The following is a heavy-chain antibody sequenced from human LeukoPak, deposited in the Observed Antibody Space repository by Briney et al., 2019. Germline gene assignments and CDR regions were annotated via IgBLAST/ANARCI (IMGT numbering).Heavy chain of an antibody. CDR1: GYTFTGYY. CDR3: AKDPLEFGEFGYFDY. J-gene: IGHJ4*02. V-gene: IGHV1-2*02. CDR2: INPNSGGT. D-gene: IGHD3-10*01. Sequence: ASVKVSCKASGYTFTGYYMHWVRQAPGQGLEWMGWINPNSGGTNYAQKFQGRVTMTRDTSISTAYMELSRLRSDDTAVYYCAKDPLEFGEFGYFDYWGQGTLVTVSS.